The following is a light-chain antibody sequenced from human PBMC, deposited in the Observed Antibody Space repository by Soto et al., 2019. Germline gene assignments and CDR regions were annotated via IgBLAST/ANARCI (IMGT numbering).Light chain of an antibody. CDR1: SSNIGAYYD. CDR3: QSYDTSLSVV. J-gene: IGLJ2*01. CDR2: GNS. V-gene: IGLV1-40*01. Sequence: QSVLTQAPSVSGAPGQRDTISCTGSSSNIGAYYDVHWYQQLPGTAPKLLIYGNSNRPSGVPDRFSGSTSGNSAFLAITGLQAEDEADYYCQSYDTSLSVVFGGGTKLTVL.